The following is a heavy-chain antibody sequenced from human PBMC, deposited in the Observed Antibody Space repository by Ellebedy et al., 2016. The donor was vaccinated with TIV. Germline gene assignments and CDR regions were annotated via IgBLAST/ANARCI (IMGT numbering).Heavy chain of an antibody. CDR3: TNDAFVVKTFEPVDY. CDR2: ISDNGRRT. V-gene: IGHV3-23*01. J-gene: IGHJ4*02. Sequence: GESLKISXAASGLTFSSYGMHWVRQAPGKGLEWVATISDNGRRTYYADSVEGRFTISRDNLKGTLYLQMNTLRVEDTAEYFCTNDAFVVKTFEPVDYWGQGTLVTVSS. D-gene: IGHD1-14*01. CDR1: GLTFSSYG.